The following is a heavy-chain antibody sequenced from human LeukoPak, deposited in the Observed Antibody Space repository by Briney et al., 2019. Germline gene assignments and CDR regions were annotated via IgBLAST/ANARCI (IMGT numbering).Heavy chain of an antibody. CDR2: IGVTSSRT. CDR1: GFTFSTYS. J-gene: IGHJ5*02. D-gene: IGHD3-10*01. V-gene: IGHV3-48*04. Sequence: GGSLRLSCAASGFTFSTYSMNWVRQAPGKGLEWVSYIGVTSSRTYYADSVKGRFTISRDNAKNSLHLQMNSLRAEDAAVYYCARGSMIRGVINWFDPWGHGTLVTVSS. CDR3: ARGSMIRGVINWFDP.